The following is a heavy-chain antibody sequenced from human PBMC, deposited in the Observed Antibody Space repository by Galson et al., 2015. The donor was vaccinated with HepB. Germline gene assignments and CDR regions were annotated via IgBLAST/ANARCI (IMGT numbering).Heavy chain of an antibody. Sequence: CKASGYTFASYGISWVRQAPGQGLEWMGWISAYNGITNYVQKVQGRVTMTTDTSTSTAYMELRSLRSDDTAVYYCARDLCGYLQRQGIDYWGQGTLVTVSS. CDR2: ISAYNGIT. CDR1: GYTFASYG. CDR3: ARDLCGYLQRQGIDY. J-gene: IGHJ4*02. V-gene: IGHV1-18*01. D-gene: IGHD5-18*01.